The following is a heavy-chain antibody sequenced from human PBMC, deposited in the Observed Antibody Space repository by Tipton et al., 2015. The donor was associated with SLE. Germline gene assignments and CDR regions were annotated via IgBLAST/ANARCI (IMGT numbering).Heavy chain of an antibody. CDR3: ARVIENQYCSGGACSLHNWFDP. CDR1: GGAFSSYA. V-gene: IGHV1-18*04. CDR2: TSPYNGDT. Sequence: QVQLVQSGPEVKKPGSSVKVSCKASGGAFSSYAISWVRQAPGQGLEWMGWTSPYNGDTNYAQKFQGRVTLTTDTSASTAYMELSSLRSDDTAVYYCARVIENQYCSGGACSLHNWFDPWGQGTLVSVSS. J-gene: IGHJ5*02. D-gene: IGHD2-15*01.